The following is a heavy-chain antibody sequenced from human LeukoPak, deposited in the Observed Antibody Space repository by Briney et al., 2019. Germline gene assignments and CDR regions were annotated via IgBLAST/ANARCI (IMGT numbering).Heavy chain of an antibody. CDR1: GYTFTGYY. V-gene: IGHV1-2*02. J-gene: IGHJ4*02. Sequence: ASVKVSCKASGYTFTGYYIHWVRQAPGQGLEWMGWINPNSGGTKYAQKFQGRVTMTRDTSITTAYLELSGLTSDDTAMYYCAKVRDRLSSFYPAAWGQGTLVSVSS. D-gene: IGHD6-13*01. CDR3: AKVRDRLSSFYPAA. CDR2: INPNSGGT.